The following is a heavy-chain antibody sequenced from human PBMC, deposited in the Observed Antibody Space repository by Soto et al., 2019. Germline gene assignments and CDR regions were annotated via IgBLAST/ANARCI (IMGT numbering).Heavy chain of an antibody. CDR2: IKEDGSEK. J-gene: IGHJ6*02. CDR3: ASAAREYYYYGMDV. CDR1: GFPFSSYW. Sequence: GGSLRLSCAASGFPFSSYWMSWVRQGPGKGLEWLANIKEDGSEKYYVDSVKGRFTISRDNSKNTLYLQMNSLRAEDTAVYYCASAAREYYYYGMDVWGQGTTVTVSS. V-gene: IGHV3-7*03.